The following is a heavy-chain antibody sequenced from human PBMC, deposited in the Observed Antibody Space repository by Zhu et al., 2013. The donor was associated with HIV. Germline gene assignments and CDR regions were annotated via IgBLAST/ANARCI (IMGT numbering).Heavy chain of an antibody. J-gene: IGHJ6*02. V-gene: IGHV1-2*02. Sequence: QVQLVQSEAEVKKPGSSVKVSCKASGYTFTGYYMHWVRQAPGQGLEWMGWINPNSGGTNYAQKFQGRVTMTRDTSISTAYMELSRLRSDDTAVYYCARSRITMIGVSWDVWGQGTTGHRSP. CDR2: INPNSGGT. CDR1: GYTFTGYY. D-gene: IGHD3-22*01. CDR3: ARSRITMIGVSWDV.